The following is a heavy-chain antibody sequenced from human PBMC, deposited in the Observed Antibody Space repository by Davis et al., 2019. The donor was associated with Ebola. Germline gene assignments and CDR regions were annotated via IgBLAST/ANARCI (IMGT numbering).Heavy chain of an antibody. Sequence: PGGSLRLSCTVSDASVTSHYWNWVRQPPGKGLEWIGIIYDGGRTNYRPSLKSRVAISADTSKNQFSLILRSVTAADTAVYYCVRFGHGAYWGRGMLVTVSA. CDR2: IYDGGRT. CDR3: VRFGHGAY. D-gene: IGHD3-16*01. V-gene: IGHV4-59*02. CDR1: DASVTSHY. J-gene: IGHJ4*02.